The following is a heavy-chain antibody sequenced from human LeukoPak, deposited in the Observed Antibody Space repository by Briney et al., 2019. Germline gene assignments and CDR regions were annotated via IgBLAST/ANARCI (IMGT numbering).Heavy chain of an antibody. CDR1: GGSISSSSYY. Sequence: SETLSLTCTVSGGSISSSSYYWGWIRQPPGKGLEWIGSIYYSGSTYYNPSLKSRVTISVDTSKNQFSLKLSSVTAADTAVYYCAGQRITIFGVVIAPTWFDPWGQGTLVTVSS. D-gene: IGHD3-3*01. J-gene: IGHJ5*02. CDR3: AGQRITIFGVVIAPTWFDP. CDR2: IYYSGST. V-gene: IGHV4-39*01.